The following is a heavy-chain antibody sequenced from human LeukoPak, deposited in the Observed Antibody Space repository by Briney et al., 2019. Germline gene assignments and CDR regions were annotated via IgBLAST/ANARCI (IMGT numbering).Heavy chain of an antibody. J-gene: IGHJ5*02. D-gene: IGHD3-10*01. V-gene: IGHV4-4*09. CDR2: IYNSGST. CDR1: GGSISSYY. Sequence: SETLSLTCTVSGGSISSYYWSWIRQPPGKGLEWIGYIYNSGSTNYNPSLKSRVTISVDTSKNQFSLKLSSVTAADTAVYYCARSIATSRTYYYGSGSQPDWFDPWGQGTLVTVSS. CDR3: ARSIATSRTYYYGSGSQPDWFDP.